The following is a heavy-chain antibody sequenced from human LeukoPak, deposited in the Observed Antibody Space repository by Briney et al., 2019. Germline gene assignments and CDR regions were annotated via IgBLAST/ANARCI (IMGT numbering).Heavy chain of an antibody. J-gene: IGHJ4*02. Sequence: GGSLRLSCAASGFTFSSYAMHWVRQAPGNGLEYVSAISSNGGSTYYANSVKGRFTISRDNSKNTLYLQMGSLRAEDMAVYYCARGGYSYGFLVYWGQGTLVTVSS. D-gene: IGHD5-18*01. CDR1: GFTFSSYA. CDR3: ARGGYSYGFLVY. V-gene: IGHV3-64*01. CDR2: ISSNGGST.